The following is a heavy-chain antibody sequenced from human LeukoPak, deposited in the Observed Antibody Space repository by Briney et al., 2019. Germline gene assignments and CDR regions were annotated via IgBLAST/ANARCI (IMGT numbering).Heavy chain of an antibody. CDR2: ISSSSSYI. CDR3: ARCYGDYVYDDYYYGMDV. Sequence: GGSLRLSCAASGFTFSSYSMNWVRQAPGKGLEWVSSISSSSSYIYYADSVKGRFTISRDNAKNSLYLQMNSLRAEDTAVYYCARCYGDYVYDDYYYGMDVWGQGTTVTVSS. J-gene: IGHJ6*02. V-gene: IGHV3-21*01. CDR1: GFTFSSYS. D-gene: IGHD4-17*01.